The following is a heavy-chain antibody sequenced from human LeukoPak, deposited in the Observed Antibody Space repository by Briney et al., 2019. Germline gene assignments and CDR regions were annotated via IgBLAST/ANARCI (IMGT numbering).Heavy chain of an antibody. CDR2: ISGSGGSI. Sequence: AGGSLRLSCAASGFTFSSYAMSWVRQAPGKGLEWVSAISGSGGSIYYADSVKGRFTISRDNSKNTLYLQMNSLRAEDTAVYYCAKDVGPLPAAIDYWGQGTLVTVSS. J-gene: IGHJ4*02. CDR3: AKDVGPLPAAIDY. D-gene: IGHD2-2*01. V-gene: IGHV3-23*01. CDR1: GFTFSSYA.